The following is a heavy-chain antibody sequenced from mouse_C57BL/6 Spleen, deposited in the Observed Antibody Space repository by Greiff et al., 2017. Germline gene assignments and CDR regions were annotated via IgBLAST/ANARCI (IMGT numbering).Heavy chain of an antibody. CDR1: GFTFSSYA. J-gene: IGHJ4*01. V-gene: IGHV5-9-1*02. CDR3: TRIYDYDSAMDY. Sequence: EVKLMESGEGLVKPGGSLKLSCAASGFTFSSYAMSWVRQTPEKRLEWVAYISSGGDYIYYADTVKGRFTISRDNARNTLYLQMSSLKSEDTAMYYCTRIYDYDSAMDYWGQGTSVTVSS. CDR2: ISSGGDYI. D-gene: IGHD2-4*01.